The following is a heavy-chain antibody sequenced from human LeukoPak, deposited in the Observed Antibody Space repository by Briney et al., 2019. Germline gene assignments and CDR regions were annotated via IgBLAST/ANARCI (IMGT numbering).Heavy chain of an antibody. Sequence: GASVKVSCKASGCTFTSYDINWVRQATGQGLEWMGWMNPNSGNTGYAQKFQGRVTMTRNTSISTAYMELSSLRSEDTAVYYCARGAGITMVRGVIITFPAEYNWFDPWGQGTLVTVSS. J-gene: IGHJ5*02. CDR2: MNPNSGNT. D-gene: IGHD3-10*01. CDR1: GCTFTSYD. CDR3: ARGAGITMVRGVIITFPAEYNWFDP. V-gene: IGHV1-8*01.